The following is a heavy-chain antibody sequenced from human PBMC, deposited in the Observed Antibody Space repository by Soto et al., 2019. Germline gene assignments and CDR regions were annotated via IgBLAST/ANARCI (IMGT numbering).Heavy chain of an antibody. CDR3: ARDSSGYSYGPTTGMDV. V-gene: IGHV1-2*04. CDR1: GYTFTGYY. CDR2: INPNSGGT. Sequence: ASVKVSCKASGYTFTGYYMHWVRQAPGQGPEWMGWINPNSGGTNYAQKFQGWVTMTRDTSISTAYMELSGLRSDDTAVYYCARDSSGYSYGPTTGMDVWGQGTTVTVSS. J-gene: IGHJ6*02. D-gene: IGHD5-18*01.